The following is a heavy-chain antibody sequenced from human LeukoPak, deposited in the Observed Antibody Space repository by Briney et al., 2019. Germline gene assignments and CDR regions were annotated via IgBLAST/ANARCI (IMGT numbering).Heavy chain of an antibody. D-gene: IGHD6-19*01. J-gene: IGHJ4*02. V-gene: IGHV7-4-1*02. CDR3: ARWDNGGWYDY. CDR1: GYTFTGYS. Sequence: GASVKVSCKASGYTFTGYSLNWVRQAPGQGLQWMGWISSNTGKPTYAQAFTGRFVFSLDTSVSTTYLQISSLKAEDTAVYYCARWDNGGWYDYWGQGTLVTVSS. CDR2: ISSNTGKP.